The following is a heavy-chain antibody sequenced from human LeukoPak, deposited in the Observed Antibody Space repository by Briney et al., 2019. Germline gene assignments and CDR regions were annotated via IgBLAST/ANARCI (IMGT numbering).Heavy chain of an antibody. CDR2: IKQDGSEK. J-gene: IGHJ1*01. D-gene: IGHD4-17*01. CDR3: AKEIYGDPTGGRFQH. CDR1: GFTFSSYW. Sequence: GGSLRLSCAASGFTFSSYWMSWVRQAPGKGLEWVANIKQDGSEKYYVDSVKGRFTISRDNFKNTLYLQMNSLRAEDTAVYYCAKEIYGDPTGGRFQHWGQGTLVSVSS. V-gene: IGHV3-7*03.